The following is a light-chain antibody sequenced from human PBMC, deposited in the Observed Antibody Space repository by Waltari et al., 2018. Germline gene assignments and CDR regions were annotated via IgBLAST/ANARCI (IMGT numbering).Light chain of an antibody. Sequence: QSVLTQPPSVSGAPGQRVILSCTGSSSNIGAGSEVHWYQQLPGTAPELLISGNSNRPSGVPARCSGSKSGTAASLAITGLQAEDEADYYCQSYDSSLSVVFGGGTKLTVL. CDR2: GNS. J-gene: IGLJ2*01. CDR1: SSNIGAGSE. V-gene: IGLV1-40*01. CDR3: QSYDSSLSVV.